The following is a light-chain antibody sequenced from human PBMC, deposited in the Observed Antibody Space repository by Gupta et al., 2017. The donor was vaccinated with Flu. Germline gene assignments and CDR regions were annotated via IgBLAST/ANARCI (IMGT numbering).Light chain of an antibody. Sequence: DIPITQSPSSLSASIGDRVTITCRTSHNIDYHLNWYQQRPGRAPKLLIYGASNLQSGVPSRFSGSGSGTDFTLTISSLHREDAATYYWQQGYISPSFGGGTKVEIK. V-gene: IGKV1-39*01. J-gene: IGKJ4*01. CDR3: QQGYISPS. CDR2: GAS. CDR1: HNIDYH.